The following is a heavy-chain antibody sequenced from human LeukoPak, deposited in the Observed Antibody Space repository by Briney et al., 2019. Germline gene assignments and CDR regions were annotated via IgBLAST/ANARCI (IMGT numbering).Heavy chain of an antibody. D-gene: IGHD2-2*01. CDR2: IYYSGST. CDR1: GGSISSGGYY. V-gene: IGHV4-31*03. J-gene: IGHJ5*02. Sequence: SETLSLTCTVSGGSISSGGYYWSWIRQHPGKGLEWIGYIYYSGSTYYNPSLKSRVTISEDTSKNQFSLKLTSVTAADTAVYYCARVGFDSTGFDPWGQGTLVTVSS. CDR3: ARVGFDSTGFDP.